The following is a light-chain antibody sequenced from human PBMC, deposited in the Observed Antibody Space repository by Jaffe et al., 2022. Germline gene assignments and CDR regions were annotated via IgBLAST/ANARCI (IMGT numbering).Light chain of an antibody. CDR1: QSISRY. Sequence: DIQMTQSPSSLSASVGDRVTITCRASQSISRYLHWYHQKPGKAPKLLIFAASSLQSGVPSRVSGSGSGTDFTLTISSLQPEDFGTYYCQQSYSTPYTFGQGTKLEIK. CDR3: QQSYSTPYT. V-gene: IGKV1-39*01. CDR2: AAS. J-gene: IGKJ2*01.